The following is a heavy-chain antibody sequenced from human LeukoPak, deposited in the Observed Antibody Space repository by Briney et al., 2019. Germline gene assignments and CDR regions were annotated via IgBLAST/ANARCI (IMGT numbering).Heavy chain of an antibody. CDR2: ISSSSGYI. D-gene: IGHD3-22*01. V-gene: IGHV3-21*06. J-gene: IGHJ4*02. CDR1: GITFSTYS. Sequence: GGSLRLSCAASGITFSTYSMNWVGQAPGKGLEWVSSISSSSGYIYYADSVKGRFTISRDNAKNSLYLQMSSLRAEDTALYYCARVRNYYDSSGYSPFDYWGQGTLVTVSS. CDR3: ARVRNYYDSSGYSPFDY.